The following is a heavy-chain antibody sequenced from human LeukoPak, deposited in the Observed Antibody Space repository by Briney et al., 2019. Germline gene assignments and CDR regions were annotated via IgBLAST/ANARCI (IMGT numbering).Heavy chain of an antibody. CDR2: IKSKTDGGTT. CDR1: GFTFSSYW. Sequence: GGSLRLSCAASGFTFSSYWMSWVRQAPGKGLEWVGRIKSKTDGGTTDYAAPVKGRFTISRDDSKNTLYLQMNSLKTEDTAVYYCTTEIGYCSSTSCLNFDYWGQGTLVTVSS. D-gene: IGHD2-2*01. J-gene: IGHJ4*02. CDR3: TTEIGYCSSTSCLNFDY. V-gene: IGHV3-15*01.